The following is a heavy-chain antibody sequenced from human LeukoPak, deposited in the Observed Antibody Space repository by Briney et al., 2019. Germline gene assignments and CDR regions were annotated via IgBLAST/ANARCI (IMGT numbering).Heavy chain of an antibody. Sequence: SETLSLTCTVSIGSISTSSYYCGWIRQPPGKGLEWLKRSFYSGTTYSKPSLKSRVTISVDTTKNQCSLKLSSLTAADTAVYYGARERTMYGIKGEFVYWGPGTLVTVSS. CDR3: ARERTMYGIKGEFVY. V-gene: IGHV4-39*07. D-gene: IGHD2-8*01. J-gene: IGHJ4*02. CDR1: IGSISTSSYY. CDR2: SFYSGTT.